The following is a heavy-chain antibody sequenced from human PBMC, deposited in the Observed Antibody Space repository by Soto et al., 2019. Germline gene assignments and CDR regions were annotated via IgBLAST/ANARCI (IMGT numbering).Heavy chain of an antibody. CDR1: GYTFTNYD. D-gene: IGHD3-9*01. CDR3: ASWAGYSK. J-gene: IGHJ4*02. Sequence: QVQLVQSGAEVKKPGASVKVSCKASGYTFTNYDINSVRQATGQGLEWMGWMRPNNGNTGYAQKFQGRVTMTRNTSINTAYMELSSLRSEDTAVYYCASWAGYSKWGQGTLVTVSS. CDR2: MRPNNGNT. V-gene: IGHV1-8*01.